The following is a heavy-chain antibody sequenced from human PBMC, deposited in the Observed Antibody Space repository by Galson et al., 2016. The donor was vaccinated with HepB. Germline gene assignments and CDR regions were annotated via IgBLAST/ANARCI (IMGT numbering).Heavy chain of an antibody. D-gene: IGHD5-18*01. V-gene: IGHV3-11*01. CDR3: GREVSAPNGYNWYFDL. CDR1: GFDFSAYY. CDR2: INSGGSSI. Sequence: SLRLSCAASGFDFSAYYMTWIRQAPGKGPEWISDINSGGSSISYADSVKGRFTVSRDNAKNSLHLQMNSLRADDTAVYYCGREVSAPNGYNWYFDLWGRGTLVTVSS. J-gene: IGHJ2*01.